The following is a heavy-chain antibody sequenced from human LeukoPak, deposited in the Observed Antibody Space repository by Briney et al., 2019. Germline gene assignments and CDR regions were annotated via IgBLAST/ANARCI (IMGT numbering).Heavy chain of an antibody. D-gene: IGHD6-19*01. J-gene: IGHJ4*02. V-gene: IGHV1-58*02. CDR2: IVVGSGNT. CDR1: GFTFTSSA. Sequence: SVKVSCKASGFTFTSSAMQWVRQARGQRLEWIGWIVVGSGNTNYAQKFQERVTITRDMSTSTAYMELSSLRSEDTAVYYCAARILVPVAGTGEFDYWGQGTLVTVSS. CDR3: AARILVPVAGTGEFDY.